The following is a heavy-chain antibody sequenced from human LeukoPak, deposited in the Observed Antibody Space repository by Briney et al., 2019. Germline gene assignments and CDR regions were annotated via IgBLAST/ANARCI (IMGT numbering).Heavy chain of an antibody. V-gene: IGHV4-39*01. Sequence: SETLSLTCTVSGGSISSSSYYWGWIRQPPGKGLEWIGSIYYSGSTYYNPSLKSRVTISVDTSKNQFSLKLNSVTAADTAVYYCANYYDFWSGYFPWGQGTLVTVSS. CDR1: GGSISSSSYY. CDR3: ANYYDFWSGYFP. D-gene: IGHD3-3*01. CDR2: IYYSGST. J-gene: IGHJ5*02.